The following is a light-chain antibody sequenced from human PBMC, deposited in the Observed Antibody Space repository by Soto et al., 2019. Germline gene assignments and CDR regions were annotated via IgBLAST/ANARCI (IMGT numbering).Light chain of an antibody. CDR1: QSVDDW. V-gene: IGKV1-5*03. Sequence: DIHMTQSPSTLSASIGDSVTITCRASQSVDDWLAWYQQTPGRAPKLLVCKASNLEDGVPSKFSGGGSGTQFTLTINNLQPDDFVTYFCQQYSSFPYSFGQGTKLEI. J-gene: IGKJ2*01. CDR2: KAS. CDR3: QQYSSFPYS.